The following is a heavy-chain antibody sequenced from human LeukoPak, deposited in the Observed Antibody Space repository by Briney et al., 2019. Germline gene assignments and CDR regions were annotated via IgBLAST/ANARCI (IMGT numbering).Heavy chain of an antibody. V-gene: IGHV3-21*01. Sequence: GRSLRLSCAVSGFTFSTYTMNWVRQAPGKGLEWVSSISSSSNYIYYADSVRGRFTISRDNAKNSLSLQMNSLRAEDTAVYYCARDRLLEDRDYNSYYYMDVWGIGTTVTVSS. D-gene: IGHD1-1*01. CDR2: ISSSSNYI. J-gene: IGHJ6*03. CDR1: GFTFSTYT. CDR3: ARDRLLEDRDYNSYYYMDV.